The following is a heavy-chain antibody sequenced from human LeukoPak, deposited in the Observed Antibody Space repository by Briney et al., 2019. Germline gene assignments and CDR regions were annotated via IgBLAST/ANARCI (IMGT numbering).Heavy chain of an antibody. J-gene: IGHJ3*02. CDR1: GFTFDDYA. Sequence: GRSLRLSCAASGFTFDDYAMHWVRQAPGKGLEWVSGISWNSGSIGYADSVKGRFTISRDNAKNSLYLRMNSLRAEDTALYYCAKVNRAFDIWGQGTMVTVSS. V-gene: IGHV3-9*01. CDR3: AKVNRAFDI. CDR2: ISWNSGSI. D-gene: IGHD2/OR15-2a*01.